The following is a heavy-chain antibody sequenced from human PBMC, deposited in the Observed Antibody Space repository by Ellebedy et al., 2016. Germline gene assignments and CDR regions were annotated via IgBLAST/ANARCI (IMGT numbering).Heavy chain of an antibody. Sequence: GGSLRLSCAASGFTFSNAWMSWVRQAPGKGLEWVGRIKSKTDGGTTDYAAPVKGRFTISRDDSKNTPYLQMNSLKTEDTAVYYCTTEGYYYDSSGYPNYYYGMDVWGQGTTVTVSS. J-gene: IGHJ6*02. CDR2: IKSKTDGGTT. CDR1: GFTFSNAW. V-gene: IGHV3-15*01. CDR3: TTEGYYYDSSGYPNYYYGMDV. D-gene: IGHD3-22*01.